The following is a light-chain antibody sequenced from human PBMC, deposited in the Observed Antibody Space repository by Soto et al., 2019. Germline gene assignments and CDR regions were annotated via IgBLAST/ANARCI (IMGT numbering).Light chain of an antibody. CDR1: TADVGSSKF. CDR2: DVS. CDR3: CSYAGSYTEV. Sequence: QSALTQPASASGSPGQSITISCNGTTADVGSSKFVSWYQQHPGKAPKLMIYDVSKRPSGVPDRFSGSKSGNTASLTISGLQAEDEADYYCCSYAGSYTEVFGTGTKVTVL. V-gene: IGLV2-11*01. J-gene: IGLJ1*01.